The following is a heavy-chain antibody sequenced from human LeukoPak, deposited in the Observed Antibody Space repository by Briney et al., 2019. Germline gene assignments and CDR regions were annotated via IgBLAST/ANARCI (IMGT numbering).Heavy chain of an antibody. CDR3: ARGILDCTSTSCYSSYDAFDI. Sequence: GGSLRLSCAAAGFTFNSSWMSWVRQAPGKGLELVANIKQDGSDKYYVDSVKDRFTISRDNAKNSLYMPMNSLRAEDTAVYYCARGILDCTSTSCYSSYDAFDIWGQGTMVTVSS. V-gene: IGHV3-7*05. J-gene: IGHJ3*02. CDR1: GFTFNSSW. CDR2: IKQDGSDK. D-gene: IGHD2-2*01.